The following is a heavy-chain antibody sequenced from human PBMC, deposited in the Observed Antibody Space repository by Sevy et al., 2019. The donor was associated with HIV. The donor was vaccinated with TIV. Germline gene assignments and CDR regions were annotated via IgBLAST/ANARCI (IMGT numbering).Heavy chain of an antibody. D-gene: IGHD3-22*01. J-gene: IGHJ4*02. CDR3: AKDPLYYDSRGHDY. V-gene: IGHV3-21*04. Sequence: GGCLRLSCAASGFTFSYYNMNWVRQAPGKGLEWVSSISSGSSYIHYAESVKGRFTISRDNAKNSLFPQMNSLRAEHTAVYYCAKDPLYYDSRGHDYWGPGTPVTVSS. CDR2: ISSGSSYI. CDR1: GFTFSYYN.